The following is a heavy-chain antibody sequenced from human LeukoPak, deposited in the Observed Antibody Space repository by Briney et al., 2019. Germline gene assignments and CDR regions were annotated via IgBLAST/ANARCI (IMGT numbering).Heavy chain of an antibody. CDR3: ARDIRTLTRESCDYFDY. V-gene: IGHV3-21*01. D-gene: IGHD3-16*01. CDR2: ISSSSSYI. CDR1: GFTFSIYS. J-gene: IGHJ4*02. Sequence: GGSLRLSFAASGFTFSIYSMNWVRQAPGKGLEWVSSISSSSSYIYYADSVKGRFTISRDNAKNSLYLQMNSLRAEDTAVYYCARDIRTLTRESCDYFDYWGQGTLVTVSS.